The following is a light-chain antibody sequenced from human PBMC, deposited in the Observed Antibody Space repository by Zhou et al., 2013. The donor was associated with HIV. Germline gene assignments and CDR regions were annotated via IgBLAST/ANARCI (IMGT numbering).Light chain of an antibody. Sequence: DIEMTQSPSSLSASVGDRVTITCRASQSISTYLNWYQKKPGKAPKLLIFGASSLQSGVPSRFSGGGSGTDFTLTISSVRPEDLATYYCQQSYNTPLTFGEGPRWRSN. V-gene: IGKV1-39*01. CDR3: QQSYNTPLT. CDR1: QSISTY. CDR2: GAS. J-gene: IGKJ4*01.